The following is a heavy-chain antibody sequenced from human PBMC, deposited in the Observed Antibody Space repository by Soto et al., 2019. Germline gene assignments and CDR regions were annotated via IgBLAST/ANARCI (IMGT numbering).Heavy chain of an antibody. D-gene: IGHD5-12*01. Sequence: EVQLVESGGGLVQPGGSLRLSCAASGFTFSDHYMDWVRQAPGKGLEWVGRTRTKANSYTTEYAASVKGRFTISRDDSKNSLHLQMTSLQTEETAIYYCARVRSVYRGSAVFDLWCQGTMVTVSS. CDR3: ARVRSVYRGSAVFDL. V-gene: IGHV3-72*01. CDR2: TRTKANSYTT. CDR1: GFTFSDHY. J-gene: IGHJ3*01.